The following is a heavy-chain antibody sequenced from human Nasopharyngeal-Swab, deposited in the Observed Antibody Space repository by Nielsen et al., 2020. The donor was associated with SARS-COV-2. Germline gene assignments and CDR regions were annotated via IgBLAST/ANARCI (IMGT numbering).Heavy chain of an antibody. V-gene: IGHV3-30*02. CDR1: GFTFSTYA. Sequence: GESLKISCAASGFTFSTYAMHWVRQAPGKGLEWVTFIWYDGRNKEYADAVKGRFTISRDNSKNTVFLQMNSLRVEDTAVYYCATDAPGSGFALDTWGQGTMVTVLS. J-gene: IGHJ3*02. CDR3: ATDAPGSGFALDT. CDR2: IWYDGRNK. D-gene: IGHD3-22*01.